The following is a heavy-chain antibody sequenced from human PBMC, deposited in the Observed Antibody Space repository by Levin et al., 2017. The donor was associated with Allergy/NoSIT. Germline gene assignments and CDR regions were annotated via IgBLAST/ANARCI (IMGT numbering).Heavy chain of an antibody. J-gene: IGHJ4*02. V-gene: IGHV4-39*01. D-gene: IGHD4-17*01. CDR3: ARHPDYGDPFDY. Sequence: PSETLSLTCTVSGGSISSSSYYWGWIRQPPGKGLEWIGSIYYSGSTYYNPSLKSRVTISVDTSKNQFSLKLSSVTAADTAVYYCARHPDYGDPFDYWGQGTLVTVSS. CDR2: IYYSGST. CDR1: GGSISSSSYY.